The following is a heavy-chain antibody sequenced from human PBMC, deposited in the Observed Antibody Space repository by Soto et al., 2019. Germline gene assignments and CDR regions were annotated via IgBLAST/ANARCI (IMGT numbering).Heavy chain of an antibody. CDR2: ISGTGADS. Sequence: EVQLVESGGGLEQPGGSLRLACAASGFTLSSYAMSWVRQTPGEGLEWVAHISGTGADSLYADSVKGRFTISRDNPKNTLFLQMNSLRVEDTAVYYCARDGYNRLPFDYWGQGTPVTVSS. D-gene: IGHD1-1*01. CDR3: ARDGYNRLPFDY. V-gene: IGHV3-23*04. J-gene: IGHJ4*02. CDR1: GFTLSSYA.